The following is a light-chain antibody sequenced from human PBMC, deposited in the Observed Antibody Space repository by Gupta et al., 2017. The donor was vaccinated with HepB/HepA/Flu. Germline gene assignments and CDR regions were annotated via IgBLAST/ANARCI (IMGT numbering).Light chain of an antibody. J-gene: IGKJ3*01. CDR3: QYYNSALVST. V-gene: IGKV1-27*01. CDR2: AAS. CDR1: PGISNY. Sequence: DNQMTQSRSPLPSSVGARVTITRAASPGISNYLAWSQQKPGKVPKLLIYAASTLPSGVPLRFSCSGSGTDSTLTISILQPEPVATYSCQYYNSALVSTFGPGTKVDIK.